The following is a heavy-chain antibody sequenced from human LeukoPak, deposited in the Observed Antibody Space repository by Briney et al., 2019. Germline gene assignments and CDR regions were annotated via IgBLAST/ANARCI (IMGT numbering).Heavy chain of an antibody. Sequence: GGSLTLSCAASGFTFSSYGMHWVRQAPGKGLEWVAVIWYDGSSKYYADSVKGRFTISRDNAKNTLYLQMNSLRAGDTAVYYCARNWRLDYWGQGTLVTVSS. J-gene: IGHJ4*02. CDR3: ARNWRLDY. D-gene: IGHD1-1*01. V-gene: IGHV3-33*01. CDR2: IWYDGSSK. CDR1: GFTFSSYG.